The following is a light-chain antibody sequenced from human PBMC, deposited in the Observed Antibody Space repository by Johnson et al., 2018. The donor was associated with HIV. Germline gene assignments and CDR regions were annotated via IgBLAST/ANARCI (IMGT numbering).Light chain of an antibody. CDR2: QDS. V-gene: IGLV3-1*01. Sequence: VLTQPPSVSVSPGQTASITCSGDKLGDKYACWYQQKPGQSPVMVIYQDSKRPSGIPDRFSGSKSGTSATLGITGLQTGDEADYYCGTWDNSLSGYVFGTGTKVTVL. CDR3: GTWDNSLSGYV. J-gene: IGLJ1*01. CDR1: KLGDKY.